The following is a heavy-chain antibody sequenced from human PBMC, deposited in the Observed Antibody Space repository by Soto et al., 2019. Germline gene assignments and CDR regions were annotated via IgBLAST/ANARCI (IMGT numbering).Heavy chain of an antibody. J-gene: IGHJ3*02. D-gene: IGHD3-22*01. CDR1: GFTFSSYS. CDR2: ISSSSSYI. V-gene: IGHV3-21*01. Sequence: GGSLRLSCAASGFTFSSYSMNWVRQAPGKGLEWVSSISSSSSYIYYADSVKGRFTISRDNAKNSLYLQMNSLRAEDTAVYYCARDGPDYYDSSGYSRAFDSWGQGTMVTVSS. CDR3: ARDGPDYYDSSGYSRAFDS.